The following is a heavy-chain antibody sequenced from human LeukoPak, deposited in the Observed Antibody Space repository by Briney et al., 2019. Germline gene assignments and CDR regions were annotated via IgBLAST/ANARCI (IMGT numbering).Heavy chain of an antibody. Sequence: GGSLRLSCAASGFTFSTYSMNWARQAPGKGLEWVSYITGSSSPIYYADSVKGRLTVSRDNAKNSLYLQMNSLRDEDTAVYYCTRDPHALDYWGQGTLVTVSS. CDR1: GFTFSTYS. J-gene: IGHJ4*02. CDR2: ITGSSSPI. V-gene: IGHV3-48*02. CDR3: TRDPHALDY.